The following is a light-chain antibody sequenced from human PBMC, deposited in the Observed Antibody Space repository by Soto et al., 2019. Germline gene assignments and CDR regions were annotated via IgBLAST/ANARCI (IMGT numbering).Light chain of an antibody. J-gene: IGKJ4*01. Sequence: DIQMTQSPSSVSASVGDRVIFTCRASQEIGGWLAWYQQKPGEAPKLLIYAASNLQSGVPSRFSGTGSGTDFTLSISSLQPEDFGTYYCQQANSFPLTFGGGTKVEIK. V-gene: IGKV1-12*01. CDR3: QQANSFPLT. CDR1: QEIGGW. CDR2: AAS.